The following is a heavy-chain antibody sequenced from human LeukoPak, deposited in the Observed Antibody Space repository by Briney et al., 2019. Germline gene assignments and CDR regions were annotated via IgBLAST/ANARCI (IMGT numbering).Heavy chain of an antibody. V-gene: IGHV3-30*18. CDR2: ISYDGSNK. CDR3: AKEQGVAVAGTAYWYFDL. CDR1: GFTFSSYG. J-gene: IGHJ2*01. D-gene: IGHD6-19*01. Sequence: PGGSLRLSCAASGFTFSSYGMHWVRQAPGKGLEGVAVISYDGSNKYYADSVKGRFTISRDNSKNTLYLQMNSLRAEDTAVYFCAKEQGVAVAGTAYWYFDLWGRGTLVTVSS.